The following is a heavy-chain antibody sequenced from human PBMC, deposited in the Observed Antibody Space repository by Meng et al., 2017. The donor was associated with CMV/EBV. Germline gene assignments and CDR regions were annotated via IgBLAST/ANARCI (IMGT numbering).Heavy chain of an antibody. CDR1: GFSFSPTW. CDR2: IKSKYAGGTS. D-gene: IGHD3-22*01. J-gene: IGHJ4*02. CDR3: TATHHSDSSGKY. Sequence: EVQLVGAGGDSVKPGGSLRLSCAASGFSFSPTWMSWIRQAPGKGLEWVGRIKSKYAGGTSEYAAPVTGRFSISRDDSINTLYLQMNSLKTEDTAVYYCTATHHSDSSGKYWGQGTLVTVSS. V-gene: IGHV3-15*01.